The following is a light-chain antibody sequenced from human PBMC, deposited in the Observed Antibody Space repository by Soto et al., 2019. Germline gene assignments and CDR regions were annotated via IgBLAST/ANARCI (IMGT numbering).Light chain of an antibody. J-gene: IGLJ1*01. Sequence: QSVLTQPASVSGSPGQSITISCTGTNSDIGRYNYVSWFQQHPGKVPKLVIFEVNYRPSGVSDRFSGSKSGNTASLTITGLQAEDEADYYCTSCITANTRCVFGSGTKVTVL. CDR2: EVN. V-gene: IGLV2-14*01. CDR3: TSCITANTRCV. CDR1: NSDIGRYNY.